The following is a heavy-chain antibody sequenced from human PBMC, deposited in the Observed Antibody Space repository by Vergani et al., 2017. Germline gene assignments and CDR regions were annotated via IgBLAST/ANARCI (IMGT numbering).Heavy chain of an antibody. D-gene: IGHD3-10*01. CDR2: IWYDGSNK. V-gene: IGHV3-33*01. Sequence: QVQLVESGGGVFQPGRSLRLSCAASGFTFSSYGMHWVRQAPGKGLEWVAVIWYDGSNKYYADSVKGRFTISRDNSKTTLYLQMNSLRAEGTAVYYCARSEGMVRNLGDAFDIWGQGTMVTVSS. CDR3: ARSEGMVRNLGDAFDI. J-gene: IGHJ3*02. CDR1: GFTFSSYG.